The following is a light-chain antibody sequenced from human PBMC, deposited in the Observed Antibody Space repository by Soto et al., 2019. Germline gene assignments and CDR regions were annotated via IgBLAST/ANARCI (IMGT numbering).Light chain of an antibody. V-gene: IGLV2-11*01. CDR2: DVS. CDR3: CSYAGSYIYV. Sequence: QSVLTQPRSVSGSPGQSVTISCTGTSSDVGAYNAVSWYQQSPGKALKIMIYDVSKRPSGVPDRFSGSKSGNTASLTISGLQAEDEADYYCCSYAGSYIYVFGTGTKVTVL. J-gene: IGLJ1*01. CDR1: SSDVGAYNA.